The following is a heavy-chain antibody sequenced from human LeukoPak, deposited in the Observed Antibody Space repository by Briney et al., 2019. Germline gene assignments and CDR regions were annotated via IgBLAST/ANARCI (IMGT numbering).Heavy chain of an antibody. CDR1: GFTFRSFA. D-gene: IGHD4-17*01. V-gene: IGHV3-30*04. Sequence: GGSLRLSCAASGFTFRSFAMHWVRQAPGKGLEWVAVISHDGSNKYYADSVKGRFTISRDNSKNTLYLQMNSLRAEDTAVYYCARSTVTTWGNWFDPWGQGTLVTVSS. J-gene: IGHJ5*02. CDR2: ISHDGSNK. CDR3: ARSTVTTWGNWFDP.